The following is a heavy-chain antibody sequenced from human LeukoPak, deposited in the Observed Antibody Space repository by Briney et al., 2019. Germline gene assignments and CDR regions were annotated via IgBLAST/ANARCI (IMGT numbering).Heavy chain of an antibody. CDR3: ARGRIPMIVVDHDAFDI. CDR2: IYHSGST. D-gene: IGHD3-22*01. J-gene: IGHJ3*02. CDR1: GGSITSSNW. Sequence: SGTLSLTCAVSGGSITSSNWWSWVRQPPGKGLEWIGEIYHSGSTNYNPSLKSRVTISVDKSKNQFSLKLSSVTAADTAVYYCARGRIPMIVVDHDAFDIWGQGTMVTVSS. V-gene: IGHV4-4*02.